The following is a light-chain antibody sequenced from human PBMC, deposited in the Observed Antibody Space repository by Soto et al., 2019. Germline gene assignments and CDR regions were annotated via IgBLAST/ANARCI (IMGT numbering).Light chain of an antibody. CDR3: AAWDDSLNGHVV. CDR2: DNN. J-gene: IGLJ2*01. Sequence: QSVLTQPPSASGAPGQRVTISCSGGSSNIGSNTVSWYQQLPGTAPKLLIYDNNQRPSGVPARFSGSKSGTSASLAISGLQSEYEADYYCAAWDDSLNGHVVFGGGTKLTVL. CDR1: SSNIGSNT. V-gene: IGLV1-44*01.